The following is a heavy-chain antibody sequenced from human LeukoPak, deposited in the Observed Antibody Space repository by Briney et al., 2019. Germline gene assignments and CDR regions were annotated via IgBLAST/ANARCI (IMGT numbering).Heavy chain of an antibody. J-gene: IGHJ4*02. V-gene: IGHV1-2*02. D-gene: IGHD5-18*01. Sequence: ASVKVSCKASGYTFTGYYMHWVRQAPGQGLEWMGWINPNSGGTNYAQKFQGRVTMTRDTSISTAYMELSRLRSDDTAVYYCARMSTAMEGLFDYWGQGTLVTVSS. CDR1: GYTFTGYY. CDR2: INPNSGGT. CDR3: ARMSTAMEGLFDY.